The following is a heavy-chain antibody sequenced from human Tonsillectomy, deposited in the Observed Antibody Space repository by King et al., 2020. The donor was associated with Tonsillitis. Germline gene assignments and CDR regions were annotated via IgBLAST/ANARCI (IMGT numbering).Heavy chain of an antibody. CDR2: ISWNGGVI. V-gene: IGHV3-9*01. CDR3: AKASVLTGNLFDS. CDR1: GFTFNDYA. J-gene: IGHJ4*02. D-gene: IGHD3-9*01. Sequence: VQLVESGGGLVQPGRSLRLSCAASGFTFNDYAMHWGRQDPGKGLDWVASISWNGGVIGYADSVKGRFNISRDNDKNSLYLQMNSLRLEDTAFYYCAKASVLTGNLFDSWGQGTLVTVSS.